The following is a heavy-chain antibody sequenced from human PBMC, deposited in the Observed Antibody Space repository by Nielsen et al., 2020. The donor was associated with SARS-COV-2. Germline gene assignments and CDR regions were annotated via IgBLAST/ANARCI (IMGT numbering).Heavy chain of an antibody. J-gene: IGHJ6*03. CDR3: AREGDCKNGICHIRGMDV. CDR2: VHYSENT. CDR1: GGSISSNTHY. D-gene: IGHD2-8*01. Sequence: SETLSLTCTVSGGSISSNTHYWDWIRQPPGKGLEWLGSVHYSENTYYNPSLKSRVTISVDTPKNQFSLMLSSVTAADTAVYYCAREGDCKNGICHIRGMDVWGKGTTVTVSS. V-gene: IGHV4-39*07.